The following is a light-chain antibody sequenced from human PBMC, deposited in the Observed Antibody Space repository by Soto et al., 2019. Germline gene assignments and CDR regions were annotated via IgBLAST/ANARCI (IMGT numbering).Light chain of an antibody. V-gene: IGKV1-39*01. CDR2: ASS. Sequence: DIQMTQSPSSLSASIGDSVTITCRASRAIGSLLSWYQQKPGQAPKVLMYASSRLQSGGPSRSSGSGSGTDFTLTISNRQPEDFAASYCLQSASAIEYTLGQGTELQIK. CDR3: LQSASAIEYT. J-gene: IGKJ2*01. CDR1: RAIGSL.